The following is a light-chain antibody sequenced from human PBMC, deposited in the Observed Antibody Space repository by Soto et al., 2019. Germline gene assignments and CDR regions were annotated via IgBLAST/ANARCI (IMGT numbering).Light chain of an antibody. CDR3: CSYAGSFTWV. Sequence: QSVLTQPPSVSGAPGQRVTISCTGSNSNIGAGYDVHWYQQLPGTAPKLLIYYNNIRPSGVPDRFSGSKSGNTASLTISGLQAEDEADYYCCSYAGSFTWVFGGGTKLTVL. CDR1: NSNIGAGYD. V-gene: IGLV1-40*01. CDR2: YNN. J-gene: IGLJ3*02.